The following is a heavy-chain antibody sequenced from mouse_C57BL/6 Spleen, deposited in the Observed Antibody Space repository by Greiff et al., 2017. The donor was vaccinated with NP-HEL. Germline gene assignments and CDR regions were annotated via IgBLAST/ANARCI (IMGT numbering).Heavy chain of an antibody. Sequence: QVQLQQPGAELVKPGASVKMSCKASGYTFTSYWITWVKQRPGHGLEWIGDIYPGSGSTNYNEKFKSKATLTVDTSSSTAYMQLSSLTSEDSAVYYCARWNSNYFFYAMDYWGQGTSVTVSS. V-gene: IGHV1-55*01. CDR2: IYPGSGST. CDR1: GYTFTSYW. J-gene: IGHJ4*01. CDR3: ARWNSNYFFYAMDY. D-gene: IGHD2-5*01.